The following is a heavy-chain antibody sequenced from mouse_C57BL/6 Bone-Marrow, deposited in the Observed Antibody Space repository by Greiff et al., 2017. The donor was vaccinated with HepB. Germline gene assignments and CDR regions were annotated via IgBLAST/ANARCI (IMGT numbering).Heavy chain of an antibody. D-gene: IGHD1-1*01. V-gene: IGHV2-2*01. CDR1: GFLLTSYG. CDR2: IWSGGST. CDR3: ARNFYGSSYWYFDV. J-gene: IGHJ1*03. Sequence: VKLVESGPGLVQPSQSLSITCTVSGFLLTSYGVHWVRQSPGKGLEWLGVIWSGGSTDYNAAFISRLSISKDNSKSQVFFKMNSLQADDTAIYYCARNFYGSSYWYFDVWGTGTTVTVSS.